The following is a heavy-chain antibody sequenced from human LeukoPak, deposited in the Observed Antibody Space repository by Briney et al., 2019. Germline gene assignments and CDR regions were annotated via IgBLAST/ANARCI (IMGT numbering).Heavy chain of an antibody. CDR2: IRYDGSNK. CDR3: AKDGYCSGGSCYSGWYYYYYMDV. D-gene: IGHD2-15*01. Sequence: PGGSLRLSCAASGFTFSSYGMHWVRQAPGKGLERVAFIRYDGSNKYYADSVKGRFTISRDNSKNTLYLQMNSLRAEDTAVYYCAKDGYCSGGSCYSGWYYYYYMDVWGKGTTVTVSS. V-gene: IGHV3-30*02. J-gene: IGHJ6*03. CDR1: GFTFSSYG.